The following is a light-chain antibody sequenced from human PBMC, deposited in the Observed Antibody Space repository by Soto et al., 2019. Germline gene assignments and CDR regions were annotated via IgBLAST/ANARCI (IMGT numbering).Light chain of an antibody. CDR2: EVT. CDR1: SSDVGGYNY. V-gene: IGLV2-14*03. CDR3: SSYTSSSSLGV. Sequence: QPVLTQPASVSGSPGQWITISCTGTSSDVGGYNYVSWYQQHPGKAPKLMIYEVTNRPSGVSNRFSGSKSGNTASLTISGLQAEDEADYYCSSYTSSSSLGVFGTGTKLTVL. J-gene: IGLJ1*01.